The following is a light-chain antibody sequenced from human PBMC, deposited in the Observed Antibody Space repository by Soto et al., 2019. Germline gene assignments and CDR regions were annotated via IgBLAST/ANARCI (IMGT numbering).Light chain of an antibody. J-gene: IGLJ1*01. CDR3: QAWDSNTNYV. CDR2: QDN. Sequence: ELTQAPSVSVSPGQTASITCSGEKLGDKFAWWYQQKPGQSPVLVISQDNKRPSGIPERFSGSNSGNTATLTISGTQAMDEADYYCQAWDSNTNYVFGSGTKVSVL. CDR1: KLGDKF. V-gene: IGLV3-1*01.